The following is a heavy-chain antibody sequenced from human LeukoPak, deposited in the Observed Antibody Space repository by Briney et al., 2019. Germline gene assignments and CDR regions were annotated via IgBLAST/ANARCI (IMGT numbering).Heavy chain of an antibody. CDR3: ASISARLLYGMDV. J-gene: IGHJ6*02. V-gene: IGHV3-7*01. CDR1: GFTFSSYC. Sequence: GGSLRLSCAASGFTFSSYCMRWVRQAPGKGLEWVANIKQDGSEKYYVDSVKGRFTISRDNAKNSLYLQMNSLRAEDTAVYYCASISARLLYGMDVWGQGTTVTVSS. D-gene: IGHD5-12*01. CDR2: IKQDGSEK.